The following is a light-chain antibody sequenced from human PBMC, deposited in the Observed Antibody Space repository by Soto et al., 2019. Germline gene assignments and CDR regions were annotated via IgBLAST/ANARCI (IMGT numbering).Light chain of an antibody. CDR2: GAS. V-gene: IGKV3-15*01. CDR1: QNVNAN. J-gene: IGKJ1*01. CDR3: QQYNTWLWT. Sequence: EVVMTQSPATLSVSPGERATLSCRASQNVNANLAWYQQKPGQAPRLLIHGASTRATGIPARFSGSGFGTEFILTISRLQSEDFAVSYCQQYNTWLWTFGQGTKVEGK.